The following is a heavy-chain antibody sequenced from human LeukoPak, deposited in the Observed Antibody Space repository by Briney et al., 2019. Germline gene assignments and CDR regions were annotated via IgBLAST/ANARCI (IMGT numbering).Heavy chain of an antibody. J-gene: IGHJ4*02. D-gene: IGHD2-21*02. CDR3: VREDTPATANY. CDR2: ISGGGDIT. CDR1: GFNFANHA. Sequence: GGSLRLSCAASGFNFANHAMSWVRQTPGKGLEWVSAISGGGDITYYADSVTGRFTISRDNSKDTLFLQMHSLRPGDTAVYYCVREDTPATANYWGQGTLVAISS. V-gene: IGHV3-23*01.